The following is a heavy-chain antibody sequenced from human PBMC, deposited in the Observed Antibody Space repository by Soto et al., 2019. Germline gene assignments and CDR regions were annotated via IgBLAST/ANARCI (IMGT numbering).Heavy chain of an antibody. D-gene: IGHD6-13*01. CDR2: IYYSGST. Sequence: PSETLSLTCTVSGGSISSGDYYWSWIRQPPGKGLEWIGYIYYSGSTYYNPSLKSRVTISVDTSKNQFSLKLSSVTAADTAVYYCARGIAAAVRWFDPWGQGTLVTVSS. CDR1: GGSISSGDYY. CDR3: ARGIAAAVRWFDP. V-gene: IGHV4-30-4*01. J-gene: IGHJ5*02.